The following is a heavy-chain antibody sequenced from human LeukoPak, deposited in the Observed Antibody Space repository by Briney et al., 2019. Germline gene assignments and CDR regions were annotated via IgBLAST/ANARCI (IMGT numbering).Heavy chain of an antibody. CDR3: AKGTPQYSSSWYYFDY. D-gene: IGHD6-13*01. CDR1: GFTFSSYA. V-gene: IGHV3-23*01. CDR2: ISGSGGST. Sequence: GGSLRLSCAASGFTFSSYAMSWVRQAPGKGLEWVSAISGSGGSTYYADSVKGRLTISRDNSKNTLYLQMNSLRAEDTAVYYCAKGTPQYSSSWYYFDYWGQGTLVTVSS. J-gene: IGHJ4*02.